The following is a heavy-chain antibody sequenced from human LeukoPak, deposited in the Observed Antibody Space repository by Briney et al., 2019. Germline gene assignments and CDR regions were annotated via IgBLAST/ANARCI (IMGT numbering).Heavy chain of an antibody. CDR2: IRYDGSNK. CDR3: AKEARFEYCSGGSCYVYYYMDV. Sequence: GGSLRLSCAASGFTFSSYGMHWVRQAPGKGLEWVAFIRYDGSNKYYADSVKGRFTISRDNSKNTLYLQMNSLRAEDTAVYYCAKEARFEYCSGGSCYVYYYMDVWGKGTTVTISS. V-gene: IGHV3-30*02. J-gene: IGHJ6*03. D-gene: IGHD2-15*01. CDR1: GFTFSSYG.